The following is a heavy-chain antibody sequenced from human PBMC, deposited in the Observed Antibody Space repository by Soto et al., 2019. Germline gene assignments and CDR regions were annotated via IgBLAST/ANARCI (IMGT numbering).Heavy chain of an antibody. D-gene: IGHD3-10*01. J-gene: IGHJ6*02. V-gene: IGHV4-59*12. CDR3: ARVVRGFGELWDYSYYGMDV. CDR2: IYYSGSP. Sequence: SETLYLTCTVSGGSISSYYWSWLRQPPGKGLEWIGCIYYSGSPNYRCSRKSRVTRAGDTSKNQFSLKLSSVTAADTAVYYCARVVRGFGELWDYSYYGMDVWGQATTVT. CDR1: GGSISSYY.